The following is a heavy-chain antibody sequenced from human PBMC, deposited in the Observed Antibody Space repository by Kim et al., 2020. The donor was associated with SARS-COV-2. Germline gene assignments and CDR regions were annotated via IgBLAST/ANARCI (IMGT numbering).Heavy chain of an antibody. CDR1: GFTFNKYW. V-gene: IGHV3-7*01. J-gene: IGHJ4*02. Sequence: GGSLRLSCAGSGFTFNKYWMGWVRQTPGKGLDWVATMNDDGRERYYVESVKGRFTISRDNAQNSLYLQMSSLRAEDTALYYCARLLLHSAPNWGQGTLVTVSS. D-gene: IGHD4-4*01. CDR2: MNDDGRER. CDR3: ARLLLHSAPN.